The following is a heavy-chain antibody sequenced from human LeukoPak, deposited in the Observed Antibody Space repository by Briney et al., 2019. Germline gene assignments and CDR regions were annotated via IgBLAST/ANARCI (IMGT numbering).Heavy chain of an antibody. CDR1: GLTVRSNY. Sequence: GGSLRLSCAAPGLTVRSNYINWVRQAPGKGLEWVSVIYSDGSTFYADSVKGRFTISRDNSKNTVYLQMNSLRGEDTAVYYCAKSYSGSGYFDYWGQGTLVTVSS. CDR3: AKSYSGSGYFDY. J-gene: IGHJ4*02. D-gene: IGHD3-10*01. CDR2: IYSDGST. V-gene: IGHV3-66*01.